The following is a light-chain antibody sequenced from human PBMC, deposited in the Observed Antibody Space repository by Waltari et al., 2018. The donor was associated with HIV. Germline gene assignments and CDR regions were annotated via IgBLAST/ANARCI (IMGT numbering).Light chain of an antibody. V-gene: IGLV1-40*01. CDR2: GHS. Sequence: QSVLTQPPSVSGAPGQRVTISCTGSNSNIGAGYDIHWYQQLPGTAPKLLIYGHSNRPSGVPDRFSGSKSGTSASLAITGLQAEDEADYYCQSYDSSLSGWVFGGGTKLTVL. J-gene: IGLJ3*02. CDR1: NSNIGAGYD. CDR3: QSYDSSLSGWV.